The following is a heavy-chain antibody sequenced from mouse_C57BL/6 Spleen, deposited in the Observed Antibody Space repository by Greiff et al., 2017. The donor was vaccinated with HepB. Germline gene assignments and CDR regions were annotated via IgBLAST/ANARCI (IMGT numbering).Heavy chain of an antibody. J-gene: IGHJ4*01. CDR3: ARDWDGTYAMDY. V-gene: IGHV2-2*01. D-gene: IGHD4-1*01. CDR2: IWSGGST. Sequence: QVQLKESGPGLVQPSQSLSITCTVSGFSLTSYGVHWVRQSPGKGLEWLGVIWSGGSTDYNAAFISRLSISKDNSKSQVFFKMNRRQADDTAIYYGARDWDGTYAMDYWGQGTSVTVSA. CDR1: GFSLTSYG.